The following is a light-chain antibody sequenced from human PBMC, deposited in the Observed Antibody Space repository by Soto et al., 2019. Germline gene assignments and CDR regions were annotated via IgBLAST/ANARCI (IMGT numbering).Light chain of an antibody. V-gene: IGKV3-15*01. Sequence: EIVMTQSPATLSVSPGERDTLSCRASQSVSSNLAWYQQKPGQAPRLLIYGASTRATGIPARFSGSGSGTEFTLTISSLQSEDFAVYYCQQYNNWPPWTLGQGPKVEIK. CDR1: QSVSSN. CDR3: QQYNNWPPWT. J-gene: IGKJ1*01. CDR2: GAS.